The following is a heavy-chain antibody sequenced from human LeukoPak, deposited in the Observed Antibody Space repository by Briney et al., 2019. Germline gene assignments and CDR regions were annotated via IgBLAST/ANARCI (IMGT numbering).Heavy chain of an antibody. J-gene: IGHJ4*02. Sequence: SETLSLTCTVSGGSISSYYWTCVRQPPGKGLEWIGYIYYGGSTNYNPSLKSRVTISVDTSKNQFSLKLSSVTATDTAVYYCAGGEKAVECYFDYWGQGTLVTVSS. CDR2: IYYGGST. V-gene: IGHV4-59*08. CDR3: AGGEKAVECYFDY. D-gene: IGHD6-19*01. CDR1: GGSISSYY.